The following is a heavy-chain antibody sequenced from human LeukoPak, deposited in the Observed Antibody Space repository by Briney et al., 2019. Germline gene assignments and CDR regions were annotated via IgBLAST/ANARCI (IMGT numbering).Heavy chain of an antibody. D-gene: IGHD3-10*01. V-gene: IGHV3-74*01. Sequence: PGGSLRLSCAASGFAFSTYWMHWVRQAPGKGLVWVSHIKSDGSRTTYADSVKGRSTISRDNAKNTLYLQMNSLRAEDTAVYYCARDITLTRGGRSDYWGQGTLVTVSA. CDR1: GFAFSTYW. CDR3: ARDITLTRGGRSDY. CDR2: IKSDGSRT. J-gene: IGHJ4*02.